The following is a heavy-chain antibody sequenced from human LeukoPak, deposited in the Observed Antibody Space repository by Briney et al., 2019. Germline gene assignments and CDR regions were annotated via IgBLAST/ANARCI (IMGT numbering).Heavy chain of an antibody. D-gene: IGHD2-15*01. CDR3: ARDQLVVVAATSYYYYYMDV. CDR2: ISSSSSTI. J-gene: IGHJ6*03. V-gene: IGHV3-48*01. CDR1: GFTFSSYS. Sequence: PGGSLRLSCAASGFTFSSYSMNWVRQAPGKGLEWVSYISSSSSTIYYADSVKGRFTISRDNAKNSLYLQMNSLRAEDTAVYYCARDQLVVVAATSYYYYYMDVWGKGTTVTVSS.